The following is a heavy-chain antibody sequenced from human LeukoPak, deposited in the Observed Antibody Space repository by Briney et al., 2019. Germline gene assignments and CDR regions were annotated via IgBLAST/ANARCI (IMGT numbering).Heavy chain of an antibody. J-gene: IGHJ4*01. V-gene: IGHV3-23*01. Sequence: GGSLRLSCAASGFTFSNYAMSWVRQAPGKGLEWVSSISGTGDSTYYADSVKGRFTISRDNSNNTLFLQMNSLRAEDTAVYYCAKVRTGHYFDYWGQGTLVTVSS. CDR1: GFTFSNYA. CDR3: AKVRTGHYFDY. D-gene: IGHD1-1*01. CDR2: ISGTGDST.